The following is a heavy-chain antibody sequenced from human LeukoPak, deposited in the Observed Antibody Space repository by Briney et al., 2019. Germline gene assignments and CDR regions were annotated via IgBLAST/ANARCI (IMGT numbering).Heavy chain of an antibody. J-gene: IGHJ4*02. CDR2: IYYTET. CDR1: GGSVSNYY. CDR3: ATRKLGNDY. V-gene: IGHV4-59*02. D-gene: IGHD7-27*01. Sequence: PSETLSLTCTVSGGSVSNYYWSWFRQSPGKRLEWIGYIYYTETSYNPSLKSRVTISADTSKNQFSLKLYSVTAADTAVYYCATRKLGNDYWGQGTLVTVSS.